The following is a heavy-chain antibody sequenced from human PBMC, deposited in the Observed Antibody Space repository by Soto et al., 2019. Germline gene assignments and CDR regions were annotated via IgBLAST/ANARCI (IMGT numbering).Heavy chain of an antibody. CDR1: GFTFSSYA. Sequence: GGSLRLSCAASGFTFSSYAMHWVRQAPGKGLEWVAVISYDGSNKYYADSVKGRFIISRDNSKNTLYLQMNSLRAEDTAVYYCARDLYDSSGYYYGALYYYYGMDVWGQGTTVTVSS. CDR2: ISYDGSNK. J-gene: IGHJ6*02. CDR3: ARDLYDSSGYYYGALYYYYGMDV. D-gene: IGHD3-22*01. V-gene: IGHV3-30-3*01.